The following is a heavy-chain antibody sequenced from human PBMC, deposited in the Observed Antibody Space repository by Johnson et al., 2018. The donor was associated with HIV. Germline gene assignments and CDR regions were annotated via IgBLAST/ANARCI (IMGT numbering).Heavy chain of an antibody. V-gene: IGHV3-30-3*01. CDR3: AREATGTTNAFYM. CDR2: ISYDGSNK. Sequence: QVQLVESGGGVVQPGGSLRLSCAASGFTFSSYAMHWVRQAPGKGLEWVAVISYDGSNKYYADSVKGRFTISRDNSKNTLYLQMNSLRAEDTAVYYCAREATGTTNAFYMWGQGTMVTVSS. CDR1: GFTFSSYA. J-gene: IGHJ3*02. D-gene: IGHD1-7*01.